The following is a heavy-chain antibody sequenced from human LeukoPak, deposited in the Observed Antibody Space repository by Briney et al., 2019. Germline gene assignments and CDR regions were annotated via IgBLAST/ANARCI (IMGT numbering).Heavy chain of an antibody. Sequence: GGSLRLSCAASGFTFSSYGMHWVRQAPGKGLQWVAVISYDGSHKYSADSVKGRFTISRDNSKNTLYLQMNSLRTEDTAVYFCSASRPHYGDYYGLDVWGHGTTVTVSS. J-gene: IGHJ6*02. CDR3: SASRPHYGDYYGLDV. V-gene: IGHV3-30*03. CDR2: ISYDGSHK. CDR1: GFTFSSYG. D-gene: IGHD4/OR15-4a*01.